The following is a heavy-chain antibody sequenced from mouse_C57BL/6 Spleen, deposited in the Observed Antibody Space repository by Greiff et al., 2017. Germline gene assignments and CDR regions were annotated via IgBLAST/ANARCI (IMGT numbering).Heavy chain of an antibody. CDR2: INPGSGGT. CDR3: SDGTFAY. CDR1: GYAFTNYL. J-gene: IGHJ3*01. Sequence: QVQLQQSGAELVRPGTSVKVSCKASGYAFTNYLIEWVKQRPGQGLEWIGVINPGSGGTNYNEKFKGKATLTADKSSSTAYMQLSSLTSEDSAVYFCSDGTFAYWGQGALVTVSA. D-gene: IGHD2-1*01. V-gene: IGHV1-54*01.